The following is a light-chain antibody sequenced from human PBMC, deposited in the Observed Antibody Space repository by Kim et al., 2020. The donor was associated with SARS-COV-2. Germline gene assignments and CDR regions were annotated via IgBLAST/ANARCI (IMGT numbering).Light chain of an antibody. CDR2: DAS. Sequence: EIVLTQSPATLSWSPGERATLSCRASQGVSNYLAWYQQKPGQAPRLLTYDASNRATGIPARFRGSGSGTDFTLTSSSLEPEEFAVYYCQQRSDWPPAFGQGTRLEIK. CDR3: QQRSDWPPA. CDR1: QGVSNY. J-gene: IGKJ5*01. V-gene: IGKV3-11*01.